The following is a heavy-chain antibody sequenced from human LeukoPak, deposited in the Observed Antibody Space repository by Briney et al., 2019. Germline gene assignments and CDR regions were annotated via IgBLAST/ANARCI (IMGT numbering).Heavy chain of an antibody. J-gene: IGHJ5*02. CDR2: IIPIFGTA. V-gene: IGHV1-69*01. CDR3: ARGDGGATNWFDP. D-gene: IGHD1-26*01. CDR1: GGTFSSYA. Sequence: SVKVSCKASGGTFSSYAISWVRQAPGQGLEWMGGIIPIFGTANYAQKFQGKVTITADESTSTAYMELSSLRSEDTAVYYCARGDGGATNWFDPWGQGTLVTVSS.